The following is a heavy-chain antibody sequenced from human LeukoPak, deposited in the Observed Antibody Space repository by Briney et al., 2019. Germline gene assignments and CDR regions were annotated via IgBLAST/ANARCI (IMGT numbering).Heavy chain of an antibody. Sequence: SVKVSCKASGGTFSSYAISWVRQAPGQGLEWMGGIIPIFGTANYAQKFQGRVTITTDESTSTAYMELSSLRSEDTAVYYCARVETVVVMEDGYFDYWGQGTLVTVSS. CDR3: ARVETVVVMEDGYFDY. V-gene: IGHV1-69*05. D-gene: IGHD3-22*01. CDR1: GGTFSSYA. J-gene: IGHJ4*02. CDR2: IIPIFGTA.